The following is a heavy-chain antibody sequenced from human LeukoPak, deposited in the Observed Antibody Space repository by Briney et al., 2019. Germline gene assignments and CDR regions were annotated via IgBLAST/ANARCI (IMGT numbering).Heavy chain of an antibody. J-gene: IGHJ5*01. V-gene: IGHV3-23*01. D-gene: IGHD3-10*01. Sequence: GGSLRLSCAASGFTFSSYATTWVRQAPGKGLEWVSGVSGNGYSTYYADSVRRRFTVSRDNSKNTLSLRMNSLRADDTAVYYCATVGHYGPGSSRLTWFESWGQGTLVMVSS. CDR2: VSGNGYST. CDR1: GFTFSSYA. CDR3: ATVGHYGPGSSRLTWFES.